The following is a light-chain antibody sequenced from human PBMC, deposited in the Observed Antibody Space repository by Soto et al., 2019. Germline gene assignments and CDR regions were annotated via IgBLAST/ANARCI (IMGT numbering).Light chain of an antibody. J-gene: IGKJ4*01. CDR2: GAS. CDR1: QGIKSY. Sequence: DIETTQSPSSLSASVGDTVTITCRASQGIKSYLNWYQQKPGKAPKLLIYGASSLQSGVPSRFSGSGFGTDFTLTISSLQPEDYATYYCQQSYSTPPLTFGGGTKVEIK. CDR3: QQSYSTPPLT. V-gene: IGKV1-39*01.